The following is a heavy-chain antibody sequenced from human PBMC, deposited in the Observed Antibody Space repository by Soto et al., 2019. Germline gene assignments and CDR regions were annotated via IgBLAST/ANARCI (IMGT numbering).Heavy chain of an antibody. CDR1: GYTFTSYG. Sequence: ASVKVSCKASGYTFTSYGISWVRQAPGQGLEWMGWISAYNGNTNYAQKLQGRVTMTTDTSTSTAYMELRSLRSDDTAVYYCARDHYYFWSGSYYYYMDVWGQGTTVTVSS. CDR3: ARDHYYFWSGSYYYYMDV. V-gene: IGHV1-18*01. D-gene: IGHD3-3*01. J-gene: IGHJ6*03. CDR2: ISAYNGNT.